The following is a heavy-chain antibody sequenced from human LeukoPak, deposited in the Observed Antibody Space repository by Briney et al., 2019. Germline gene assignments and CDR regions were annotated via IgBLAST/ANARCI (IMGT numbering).Heavy chain of an antibody. D-gene: IGHD3-10*01. J-gene: IGHJ4*02. CDR1: GYTFTSYD. CDR2: MNPHSANT. V-gene: IGHV1-8*01. CDR3: ARGLHPRAGGHIT. Sequence: GASVKVSCRASGYTFTSYDINWVRQATGQGLEWMGWMNPHSANTGYARKFQGRVTMTRNTSISTAYMELSSLRSEDTAVYYCARGLHPRAGGHITWGQGTLVTVSS.